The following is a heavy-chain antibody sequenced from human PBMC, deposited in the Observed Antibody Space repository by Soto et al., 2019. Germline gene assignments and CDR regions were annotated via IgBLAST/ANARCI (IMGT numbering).Heavy chain of an antibody. J-gene: IGHJ5*02. Sequence: PSETLSLTCTVSGVSISSGDYYWSWIRQPPGKGLEWIGYIYYSGSTYYNPSLKSRVTISVDTSKNQFSLKLSSVTAADTAVYYCAGQMATPDNWFDPWGQGTLVTVSS. CDR3: AGQMATPDNWFDP. D-gene: IGHD5-12*01. CDR2: IYYSGST. V-gene: IGHV4-30-4*01. CDR1: GVSISSGDYY.